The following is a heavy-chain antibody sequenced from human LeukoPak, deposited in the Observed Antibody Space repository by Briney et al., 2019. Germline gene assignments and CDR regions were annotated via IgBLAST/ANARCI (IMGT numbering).Heavy chain of an antibody. CDR2: MNPNSGNT. V-gene: IGHV1-8*01. CDR3: ANSPRIAVATYYYYGMDV. Sequence: ASVTVSCKASGYTFTSYDINWVGQAAGQGLEGMGWMNPNSGNTVYAQTFQGRVTITRNTSISTAYMELSSLRSEDTAVYYCANSPRIAVATYYYYGMDVWGQGTTVTVSS. D-gene: IGHD6-19*01. CDR1: GYTFTSYD. J-gene: IGHJ6*02.